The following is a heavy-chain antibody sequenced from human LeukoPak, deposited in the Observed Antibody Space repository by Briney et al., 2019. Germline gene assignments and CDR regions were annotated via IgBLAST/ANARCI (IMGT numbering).Heavy chain of an antibody. CDR1: GFTFGKYW. CDR2: IKQDGSEK. J-gene: IGHJ4*02. V-gene: IGHV3-7*03. D-gene: IGHD3-22*01. CDR3: ARETFVYDSSGYYAMVAYYFDY. Sequence: GGSLRLSCVASGFTFGKYWMSWVRQAPGKGLEWVANIKQDGSEKYYVDSVKGRFTISRDNAKNSLYLQMNSLRAEDTAVYYCARETFVYDSSGYYAMVAYYFDYWGQGTLVTVSS.